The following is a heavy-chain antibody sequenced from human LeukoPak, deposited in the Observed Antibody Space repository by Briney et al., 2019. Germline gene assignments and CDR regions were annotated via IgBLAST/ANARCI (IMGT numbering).Heavy chain of an antibody. D-gene: IGHD3-22*01. CDR3: ARSEDYYDSSGYTYLDY. J-gene: IGHJ4*02. CDR2: IYYSGST. Sequence: SETLSLTCTVSGGSISSYYWGWIRQPPGNGLEWIGSIYYSGSTYYNPSLKSRVTISVDSSKNQFSLRLSSVTAADTAVYYCARSEDYYDSSGYTYLDYWGQGTLVTVSS. CDR1: GGSISSYY. V-gene: IGHV4-39*01.